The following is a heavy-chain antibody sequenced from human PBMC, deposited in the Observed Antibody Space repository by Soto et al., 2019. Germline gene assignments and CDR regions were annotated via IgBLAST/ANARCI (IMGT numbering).Heavy chain of an antibody. J-gene: IGHJ4*02. Sequence: SGGPLRLSCAASGFSFSISPMHWVRQAPGKGPEWVALISYDGTNKFYADSVKGRFTISRDNSKSTLYLQVDSLRPEDAAVYYCARDPKTSGGQHWAFNYFDSWGQGTLVTVSS. CDR3: ARDPKTSGGQHWAFNYFDS. CDR1: GFSFSISP. V-gene: IGHV3-30-3*01. D-gene: IGHD7-27*01. CDR2: ISYDGTNK.